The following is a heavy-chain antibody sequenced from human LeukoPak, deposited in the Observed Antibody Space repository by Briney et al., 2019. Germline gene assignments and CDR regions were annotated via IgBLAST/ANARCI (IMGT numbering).Heavy chain of an antibody. D-gene: IGHD6-6*01. J-gene: IGHJ4*02. V-gene: IGHV1-2*06. CDR3: ARDKQPVRRPGPIDY. Sequence: GASVKVSSKASGYTFTGYYMHWVRQAPGQGLEWMGRINPNSGGTNYAQKFQGRVTMTRDTSISTAYMELSRLRSDDTAVYYCARDKQPVRRPGPIDYWGQGTLVTVSS. CDR1: GYTFTGYY. CDR2: INPNSGGT.